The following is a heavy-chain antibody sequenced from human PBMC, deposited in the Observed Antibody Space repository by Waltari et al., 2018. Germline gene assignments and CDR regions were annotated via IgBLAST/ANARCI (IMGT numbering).Heavy chain of an antibody. V-gene: IGHV3-23*04. CDR2: ISGSCGST. D-gene: IGHD6-13*01. J-gene: IGHJ4*02. CDR3: ANVGGSSWSGLY. CDR1: GFTFSSYA. Sequence: EVQLVESGGGLVQPGGSLRLSCAASGFTFSSYAMSWVSQAPGKGLEWVSAISGSCGSTYYADSVKGRFTISRDNSTNTLYLQMNILRAEDTAVYYCANVGGSSWSGLYWGQGTLVTVSS.